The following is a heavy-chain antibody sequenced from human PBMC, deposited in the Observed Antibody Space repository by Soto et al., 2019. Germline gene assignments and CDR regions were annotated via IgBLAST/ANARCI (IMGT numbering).Heavy chain of an antibody. CDR3: AREKGASRYYFGLDV. CDR1: GFTFSSYG. V-gene: IGHV3-33*01. D-gene: IGHD2-2*01. CDR2: IWFNGRNK. Sequence: GGSLRLSCAASGFTFSSYGMHWVRQAPGKGLEWVAVIWFNGRNKYYADSVKGRFTISRDNSKNTLYLQMSSLRAEDTAVYYCAREKGASRYYFGLDVWGQGTTVTVS. J-gene: IGHJ6*02.